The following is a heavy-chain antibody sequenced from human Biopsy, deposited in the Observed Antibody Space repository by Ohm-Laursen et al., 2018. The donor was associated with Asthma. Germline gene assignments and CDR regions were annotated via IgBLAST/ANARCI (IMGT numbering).Heavy chain of an antibody. CDR3: ARTFHFWRPYHAEHYQL. Sequence: GSLRLSCAASGFTFGDYWMSWVRQVPGKGLEWVASIKHDGSEKNHVDSLKGRFTISRDNAKNSLYLQMNSLRAEDTAVYYCARTFHFWRPYHAEHYQLWGQGTLVTVSS. V-gene: IGHV3-7*01. D-gene: IGHD3-3*02. CDR2: IKHDGSEK. CDR1: GFTFGDYW. J-gene: IGHJ1*01.